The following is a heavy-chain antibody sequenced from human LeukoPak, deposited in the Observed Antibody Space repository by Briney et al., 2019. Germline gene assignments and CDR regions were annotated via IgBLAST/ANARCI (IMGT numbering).Heavy chain of an antibody. V-gene: IGHV3-23*01. Sequence: GGSLRLSCAASGFTFSSYAMSWVRQAPGKGLEWVSTISGSGGGTYYADSVKGRFTLSRDNSKNTLYLQMNSLRAEDTAVYYCAREDYYDSRGPFDYWGQGTLVTVSS. CDR2: ISGSGGGT. D-gene: IGHD3-22*01. J-gene: IGHJ4*02. CDR1: GFTFSSYA. CDR3: AREDYYDSRGPFDY.